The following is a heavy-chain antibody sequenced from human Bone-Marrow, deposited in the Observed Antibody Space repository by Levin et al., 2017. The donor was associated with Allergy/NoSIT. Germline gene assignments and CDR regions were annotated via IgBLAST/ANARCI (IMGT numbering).Heavy chain of an antibody. CDR2: IYSEDDK. CDR1: GLSLSANTMG. CDR3: AHAGRLGPRAADWQRNTFDY. V-gene: IGHV2-5*02. Sequence: SGPTLVKPTQTLTLTCTFGGLSLSANTMGVAWVRQSPGKALEWLALIYSEDDKRYSPSLQDRITITKDSSKNQVFLTVTNVDSPAPGTYFCAHAGRLGPRAADWQRNTFDYWGQGARVTVSS. J-gene: IGHJ4*02. D-gene: IGHD3/OR15-3a*01.